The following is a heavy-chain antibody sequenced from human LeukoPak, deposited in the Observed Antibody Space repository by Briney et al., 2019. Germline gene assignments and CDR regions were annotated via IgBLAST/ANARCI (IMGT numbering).Heavy chain of an antibody. CDR2: ISAYNGNT. CDR1: GYTFTSYG. D-gene: IGHD2-2*01. Sequence: ASVTVSYKASGYTFTSYGISWVRQAPGQGLEWMGWISAYNGNTNYAQKLQGRVTMTTDTSTSTAYMELRSLRSDDTAVYYCARAGRQGQLLLGDGNWGQGTLVTVSS. V-gene: IGHV1-18*01. J-gene: IGHJ4*02. CDR3: ARAGRQGQLLLGDGN.